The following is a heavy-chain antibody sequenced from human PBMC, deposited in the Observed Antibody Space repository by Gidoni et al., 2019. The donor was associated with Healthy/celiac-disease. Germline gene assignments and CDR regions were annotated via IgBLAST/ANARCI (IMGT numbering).Heavy chain of an antibody. Sequence: QVQRVQSGAEVKKPGSSVKVSCKASGGTFSSYAISWVRQAPGQGLEWMGGIIPIFGTANYAQKFQGRVTITADESTSTAYMELSSLRSEDTAVYYCARDRWGYCSSTSCYTGDYYYYGMDVWGQGTTVTVSS. CDR1: GGTFSSYA. CDR2: IIPIFGTA. D-gene: IGHD2-2*02. CDR3: ARDRWGYCSSTSCYTGDYYYYGMDV. V-gene: IGHV1-69*01. J-gene: IGHJ6*02.